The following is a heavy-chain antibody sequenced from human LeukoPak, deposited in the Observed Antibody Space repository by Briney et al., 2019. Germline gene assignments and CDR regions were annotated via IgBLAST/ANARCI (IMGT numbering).Heavy chain of an antibody. CDR2: MNPNSGNT. CDR1: GYTFTSYD. V-gene: IGHV1-8*01. CDR3: ARVGPYYYDSSGYF. D-gene: IGHD3-22*01. Sequence: ASVKVSCKASGYTFTSYDINWVRQATGQGLEWMGWMNPNSGNTGYAQKFQGRVTMTRNTSISTAYMELSSLRSEDTAVYYCARVGPYYYDSSGYFWGQGTLVTVSS. J-gene: IGHJ4*02.